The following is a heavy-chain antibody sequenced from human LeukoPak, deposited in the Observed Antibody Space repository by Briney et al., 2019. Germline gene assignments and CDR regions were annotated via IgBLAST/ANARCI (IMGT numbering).Heavy chain of an antibody. CDR1: GNSFTNYW. Sequence: GESLKIPCKGSGNSFTNYWIAWVRQMSGKGLEWMGIIYPGDSDTRYSPSFEGQVTISADKSISTAYLQWSSLKASDTAMYYCARGYCSGGSCYGGFDYWGQGTLVTVSS. CDR2: IYPGDSDT. CDR3: ARGYCSGGSCYGGFDY. V-gene: IGHV5-51*01. D-gene: IGHD2-15*01. J-gene: IGHJ4*02.